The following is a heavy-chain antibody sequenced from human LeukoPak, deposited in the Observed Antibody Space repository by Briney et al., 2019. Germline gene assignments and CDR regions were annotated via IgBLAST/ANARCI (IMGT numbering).Heavy chain of an antibody. D-gene: IGHD3-3*01. CDR1: GGSFSGYY. Sequence: SETLSLTCAVYGGSFSGYYWSWIRQPPGKGLEWIGEINHSGSTNYNPSLKSRVTISVDTSKNQFSLKLSSVTAADTAVYYCARDFSVDYDFWSGYYTRYFDLWGRGTLVTVSS. V-gene: IGHV4-34*01. CDR2: INHSGST. J-gene: IGHJ2*01. CDR3: ARDFSVDYDFWSGYYTRYFDL.